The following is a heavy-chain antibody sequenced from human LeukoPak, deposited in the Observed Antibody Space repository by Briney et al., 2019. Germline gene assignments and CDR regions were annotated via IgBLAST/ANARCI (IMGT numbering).Heavy chain of an antibody. V-gene: IGHV3-21*01. J-gene: IGHJ6*03. Sequence: WVRQPPGKGLEWVSSMSSRSSYIYYADSVKGRFTISRDNAKNSLYLQMNSLRAEDTAVYYCARGVYDSSGYYYMDVWGKGTTVTVPS. CDR3: ARGVYDSSGYYYMDV. CDR2: MSSRSSYI. D-gene: IGHD3-22*01.